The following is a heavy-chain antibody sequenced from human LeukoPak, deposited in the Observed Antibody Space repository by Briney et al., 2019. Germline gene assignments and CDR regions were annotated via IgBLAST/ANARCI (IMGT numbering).Heavy chain of an antibody. CDR3: ARALTTTGSDY. CDR2: IFYSGST. CDR1: GASIGSGGYY. Sequence: SETLSLTCTVSGASIGSGGYYWSWIRQHPGKGLEWIGCIFYSGSTFYNPSLKSQVTISVDTSKNQFSLKLSSVTAADTAVYYCARALTTTGSDYWGQGTLVTVYS. D-gene: IGHD4-17*01. J-gene: IGHJ4*02. V-gene: IGHV4-31*01.